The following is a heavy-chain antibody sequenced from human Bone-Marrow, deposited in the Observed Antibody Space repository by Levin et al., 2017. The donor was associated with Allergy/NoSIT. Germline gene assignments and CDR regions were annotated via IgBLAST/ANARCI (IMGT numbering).Heavy chain of an antibody. D-gene: IGHD3-10*01. Sequence: SQTLSLPCAVYGGSFRGSYWSWIRQPPGKGLEWIGEINHSGSTNYNPSLKSRVTISVDTSKNQFSLKLSSVTAADTAVYYCARATSYYYGSGSLYWGQGTLVTVSS. V-gene: IGHV4-34*01. CDR3: ARATSYYYGSGSLY. J-gene: IGHJ4*02. CDR2: INHSGST. CDR1: GGSFRGSY.